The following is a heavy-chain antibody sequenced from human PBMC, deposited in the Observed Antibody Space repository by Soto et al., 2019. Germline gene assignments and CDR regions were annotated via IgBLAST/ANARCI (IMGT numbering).Heavy chain of an antibody. D-gene: IGHD3-3*01. CDR2: INPSGGST. J-gene: IGHJ3*02. Sequence: ASVKVSCKASGYTFTSYYMHWVRQAPGQGLEWMGIINPSGGSTSYAQKFQGRVTMTRDTSTSTVYMELGSLRSEDTAVYYCARGGTYYDFWSGSPRDAFDIWGQGTMVTVSS. CDR1: GYTFTSYY. CDR3: ARGGTYYDFWSGSPRDAFDI. V-gene: IGHV1-46*03.